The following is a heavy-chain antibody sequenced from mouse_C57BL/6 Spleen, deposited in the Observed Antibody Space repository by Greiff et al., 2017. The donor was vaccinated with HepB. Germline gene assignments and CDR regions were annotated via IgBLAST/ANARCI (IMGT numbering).Heavy chain of an antibody. Sequence: QVQLKQPGAELVKPGASVKMSCKASGYTFTSYWITWVKQRPGQGLEWIGDIYPGSGSTNYNEKFKSKATLTVDTSSSTAYMQLSSLTSEDSAVYYCASGSTMVTTTLDYWGQGTTLTVSS. J-gene: IGHJ2*01. CDR1: GYTFTSYW. D-gene: IGHD2-2*01. CDR3: ASGSTMVTTTLDY. V-gene: IGHV1-55*01. CDR2: IYPGSGST.